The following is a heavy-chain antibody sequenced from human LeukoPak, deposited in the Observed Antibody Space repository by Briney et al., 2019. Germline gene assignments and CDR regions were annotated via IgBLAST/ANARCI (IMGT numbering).Heavy chain of an antibody. CDR2: IYYSGST. Sequence: SETLSLTCTVSGGSISSGDYYWSWIRQPPGKGLEWIGYIYYSGSTYYNPSLKSRVTISVDTSKNQFSLKLSYVTAADTAVYYCARWLSRHLGRSGYLYFDYWGQGTLVTVSS. CDR1: GGSISSGDYY. V-gene: IGHV4-30-4*08. J-gene: IGHJ4*02. CDR3: ARWLSRHLGRSGYLYFDY. D-gene: IGHD3-3*01.